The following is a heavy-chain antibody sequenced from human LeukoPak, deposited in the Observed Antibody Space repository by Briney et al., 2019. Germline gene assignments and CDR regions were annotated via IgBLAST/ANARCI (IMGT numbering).Heavy chain of an antibody. J-gene: IGHJ6*02. CDR2: MNPNSGNT. CDR3: AVTYYYGSGAGYGMDV. V-gene: IGHV1-8*02. D-gene: IGHD3-10*01. Sequence: ASVKVSCKASGYTFTGYYMHWVRQATGQGLEWMGWMNPNSGNTGYAQKFQGRVTMTRNTSISTAYMELSSLRSEDTAVYYCAVTYYYGSGAGYGMDVWGQGTTVTVSS. CDR1: GYTFTGYY.